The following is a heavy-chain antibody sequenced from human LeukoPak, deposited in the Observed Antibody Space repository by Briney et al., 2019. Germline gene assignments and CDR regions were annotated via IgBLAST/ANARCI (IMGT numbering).Heavy chain of an antibody. CDR3: ARASEWCSSTRCYGGGFDY. J-gene: IGHJ4*02. D-gene: IGHD2-2*01. Sequence: SQTLSLTCAVSGGSISSGGYSWSWIRQPPGKGLEWIGYIYHSGSTYYNPSLKSRVTISVDRSKNQFSLKLSSVTAADTAVYYCARASEWCSSTRCYGGGFDYWGQGTLVTVSS. CDR1: GGSISSGGYS. V-gene: IGHV4-30-2*01. CDR2: IYHSGST.